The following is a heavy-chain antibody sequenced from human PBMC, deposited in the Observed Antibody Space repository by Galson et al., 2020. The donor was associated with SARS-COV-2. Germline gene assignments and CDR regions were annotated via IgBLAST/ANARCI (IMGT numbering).Heavy chain of an antibody. J-gene: IGHJ4*02. CDR1: GFTFSSYG. V-gene: IGHV3-33*06. CDR3: AKGGYSYGYPGYYFDY. D-gene: IGHD5-18*01. CDR2: IWYDGSNK. Sequence: QAGGSLRLSCAASGFTFSSYGMHWVRQAPGKGLEWVAVIWYDGSNKYYADSVKGRFTISRDNSKNTLYLQMNSLRAEDTAVYYCAKGGYSYGYPGYYFDYWGQGTLVTVSS.